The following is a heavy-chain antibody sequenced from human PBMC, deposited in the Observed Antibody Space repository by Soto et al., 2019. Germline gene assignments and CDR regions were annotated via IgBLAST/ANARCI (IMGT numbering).Heavy chain of an antibody. V-gene: IGHV3-30*18. J-gene: IGHJ6*02. CDR3: AKDREVGYYDSSGYYYYYGMDV. Sequence: PGGSLRLSFAASGFTFSSYGMHWVRQDPGKGLEWVAVISYDGSNKYYADSVKGRFTISRDNAKNTLYLQLNSLRAGDTAVYYSAKDREVGYYDSSGYYYYYGMDVWGQGTTVTVSS. CDR1: GFTFSSYG. D-gene: IGHD3-22*01. CDR2: ISYDGSNK.